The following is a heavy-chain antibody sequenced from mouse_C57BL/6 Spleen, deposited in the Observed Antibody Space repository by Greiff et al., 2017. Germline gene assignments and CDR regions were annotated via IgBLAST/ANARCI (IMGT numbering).Heavy chain of an antibody. CDR2: IHPSDSDT. J-gene: IGHJ3*01. CDR3: AIGEGYYDYDRGRFAY. CDR1: GYTFTSYW. D-gene: IGHD2-4*01. V-gene: IGHV1-74*01. Sequence: QVQLQQPGAELVKPGASVKVSCKASGYTFTSYWMHWVKQRPGQGLEWIGRIHPSDSDTNYNQKFKGKATLTVDKSSSTAYMQLSSLPSEDSAVYYCAIGEGYYDYDRGRFAYWGQGTLVTVSA.